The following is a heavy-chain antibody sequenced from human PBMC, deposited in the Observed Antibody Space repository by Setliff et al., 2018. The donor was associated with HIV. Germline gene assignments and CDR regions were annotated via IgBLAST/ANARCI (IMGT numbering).Heavy chain of an antibody. D-gene: IGHD4-4*01. J-gene: IGHJ6*02. CDR3: ARSATNYNYYYYGMDV. CDR2: IRYDESLN. Sequence: PGGSLRLSCAASGFSFSTYGMHWVRQAPGKGLEWVALIRYDESLNYYADSVKGRFTISRDNSKKTLFLQMNSLRAEDTGVYYCARSATNYNYYYYGMDVWGQGTTVTVSS. V-gene: IGHV3-33*01. CDR1: GFSFSTYG.